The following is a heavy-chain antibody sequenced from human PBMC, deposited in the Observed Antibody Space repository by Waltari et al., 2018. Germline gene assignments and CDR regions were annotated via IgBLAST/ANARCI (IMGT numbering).Heavy chain of an antibody. J-gene: IGHJ4*02. Sequence: QVQLVQSGSELKKPGASVKVSCKASGYTFTSYAMNWVRQAPGQGLEWMGWSNTHTGNPTYAQGVTGRFVLSLDTAVSTADLQSSSLKAEDTAVYYCARDASYQANWKFSPGLRDWGQGTLVTVSS. V-gene: IGHV7-4-1*02. D-gene: IGHD1-1*01. CDR2: SNTHTGNP. CDR1: GYTFTSYA. CDR3: ARDASYQANWKFSPGLRD.